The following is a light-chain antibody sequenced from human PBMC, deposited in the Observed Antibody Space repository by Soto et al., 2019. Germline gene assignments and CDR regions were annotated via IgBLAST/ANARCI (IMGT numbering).Light chain of an antibody. Sequence: DIQMTQSPSSLSASVGDRVTITCRESQSISSYLNWYQQKQGKAPKIXIYAASSLQSGVPSRFSGSGAGTDFTLTISSLKPEDFATADCQQSYSTTITFGQGTRLEIK. J-gene: IGKJ5*01. CDR1: QSISSY. V-gene: IGKV1-39*01. CDR2: AAS. CDR3: QQSYSTTIT.